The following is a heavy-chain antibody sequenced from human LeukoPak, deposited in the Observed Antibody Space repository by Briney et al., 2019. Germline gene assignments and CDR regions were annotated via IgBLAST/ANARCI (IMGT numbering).Heavy chain of an antibody. Sequence: ASVKVSCKASGYTFTSYGSSWVRQAPGQGLEWMGWISAYNGNTNYAQKLQGRVTMTTDTSTSTAYMELRSLRSDDTAVYYCARGEGYYDSSGYNFLDPWGQGTLVTVSS. J-gene: IGHJ5*02. CDR2: ISAYNGNT. D-gene: IGHD3-22*01. CDR1: GYTFTSYG. CDR3: ARGEGYYDSSGYNFLDP. V-gene: IGHV1-18*01.